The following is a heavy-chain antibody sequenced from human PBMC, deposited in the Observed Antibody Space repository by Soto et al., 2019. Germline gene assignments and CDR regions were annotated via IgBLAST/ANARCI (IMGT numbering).Heavy chain of an antibody. CDR3: AIERHSVGLSAIEAFDV. Sequence: QVQLVQSGAELKKPGASVNISCTASGFTFSDNLINWVRQAPGQGLEWMGWLNPDTGNTRYSETFQGRVTISRHSSASIAYLELSDLENEDTALYSSAIERHSVGLSAIEAFDVWGQGTMITVSS. J-gene: IGHJ3*01. CDR2: LNPDTGNT. CDR1: GFTFSDNL. D-gene: IGHD3-3*01. V-gene: IGHV1-3*01.